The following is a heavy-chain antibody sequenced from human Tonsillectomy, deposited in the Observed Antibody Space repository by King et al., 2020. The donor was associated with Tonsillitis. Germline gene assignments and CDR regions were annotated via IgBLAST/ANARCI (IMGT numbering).Heavy chain of an antibody. Sequence: QLVQSGGGVVQPGRSLRLSCAASGFTFSSYGMHWVRQAPGKGLEWVAVISYDGSNKYYADSVKGRFTISRDNSKNTLYLQMNSLRAEDTAVYYCAKGAQPGDTHTNYFDYWGQGTLVTVSS. J-gene: IGHJ4*02. D-gene: IGHD3-10*01. CDR2: ISYDGSNK. V-gene: IGHV3-30*18. CDR3: AKGAQPGDTHTNYFDY. CDR1: GFTFSSYG.